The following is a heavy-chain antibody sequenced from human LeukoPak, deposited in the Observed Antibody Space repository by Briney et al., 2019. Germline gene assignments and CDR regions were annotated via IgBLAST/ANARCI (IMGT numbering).Heavy chain of an antibody. CDR3: TRDVDTNY. Sequence: SLRLCYAAAGGTFIYFWSTWIRQDPGKGLEWVANIKEDGSEKFYVGSVRGRFTISRDNARNSVSLQMNSLRAEDTAVYYCTRDVDTNYWGQGTLVTVSS. D-gene: IGHD5-18*01. J-gene: IGHJ4*02. CDR2: IKEDGSEK. CDR1: GGTFIYFW. V-gene: IGHV3-7*03.